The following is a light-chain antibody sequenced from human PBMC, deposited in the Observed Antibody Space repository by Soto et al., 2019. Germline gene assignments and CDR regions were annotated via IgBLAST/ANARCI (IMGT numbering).Light chain of an antibody. J-gene: IGKJ5*01. CDR3: QQRSDWPIT. CDR1: QSVSRF. Sequence: EVVLTQSPATLSLSPGERATLSCRASQSVSRFLAWYQQKPGQAPRFLIFDASNRATGIPARFSASGSGTDFTLTISSLESEDSAVYYCQQRSDWPITFGQGTRLDI. V-gene: IGKV3-11*01. CDR2: DAS.